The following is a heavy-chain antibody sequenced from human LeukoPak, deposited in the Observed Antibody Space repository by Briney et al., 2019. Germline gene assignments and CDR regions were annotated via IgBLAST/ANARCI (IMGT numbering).Heavy chain of an antibody. CDR3: ARETSQKGAHYMDV. Sequence: SETLSLTCAVYGGSFSGYYWSWIRQPPGPGLEWIGEINHSGSTNYNPSLKSRVTISVDTSKNQFSLKLSSVTAADTAVYYCARETSQKGAHYMDVWGKGTTVTISS. CDR2: INHSGST. D-gene: IGHD3-16*01. J-gene: IGHJ6*03. V-gene: IGHV4-34*01. CDR1: GGSFSGYY.